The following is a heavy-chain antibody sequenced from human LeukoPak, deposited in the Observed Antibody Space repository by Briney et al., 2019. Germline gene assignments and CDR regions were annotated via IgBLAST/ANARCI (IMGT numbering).Heavy chain of an antibody. D-gene: IGHD3-10*01. CDR1: GGSISSYY. J-gene: IGHJ1*01. CDR2: IHTSGST. V-gene: IGHV4-4*07. Sequence: SETLSLTRTVSGGSISSYYWSWIRQPAGKGLEWIGRIHTSGSTHFNPSLKSRVTMSVDMSKNQFSLKVSSVTAADTAFYYCATYNSPGYLQHWGQGTLVTVSS. CDR3: ATYNSPGYLQH.